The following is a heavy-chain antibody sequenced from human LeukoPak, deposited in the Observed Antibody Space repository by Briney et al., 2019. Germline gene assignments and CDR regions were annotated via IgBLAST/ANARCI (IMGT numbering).Heavy chain of an antibody. V-gene: IGHV4-34*01. CDR1: GGSFSGYY. D-gene: IGHD1-14*01. CDR3: ARAPPEVDAFDI. Sequence: SETLSLTCAVYGGSFSGYYWSWIRQPPGKGLEWIGEINHSGSTNYNPSLKSRVTISVDTSKNQFSLKLSSVTAADTAVYYCARAPPEVDAFDIWGQGTMVTVSS. CDR2: INHSGST. J-gene: IGHJ3*02.